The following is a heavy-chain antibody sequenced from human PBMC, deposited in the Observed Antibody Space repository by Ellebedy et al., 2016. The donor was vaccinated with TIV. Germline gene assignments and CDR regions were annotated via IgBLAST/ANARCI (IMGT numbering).Heavy chain of an antibody. CDR3: ASQTPDYDFWSGYYYYMDV. CDR2: ISSSGSTI. D-gene: IGHD3-3*01. CDR1: GFTFSDYY. Sequence: GGSLRLXXAASGFTFSDYYMSWIRQAPGKGLEWVSYISSSGSTIYYADSVKGRFTISRDNAKNSLYLQMNSLRAEDTAVYYCASQTPDYDFWSGYYYYMDVWGKGTTVTVSS. V-gene: IGHV3-11*01. J-gene: IGHJ6*03.